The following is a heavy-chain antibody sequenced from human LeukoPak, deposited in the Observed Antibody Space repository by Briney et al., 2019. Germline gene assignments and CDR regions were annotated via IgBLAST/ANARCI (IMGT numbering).Heavy chain of an antibody. J-gene: IGHJ4*02. CDR2: ISGNAANT. CDR1: GFTFSDYG. V-gene: IGHV3-23*01. D-gene: IGHD2-2*01. Sequence: GGSLTLSCGASGFTFSDYGMSWVRQAPEKGLEWVSTISGNAANTHYADSVKGRFTISRDNSKNTVYLRMSSLRAEDTATYYCARDVGPPAFFAFWGQGALVTVSS. CDR3: ARDVGPPAFFAF.